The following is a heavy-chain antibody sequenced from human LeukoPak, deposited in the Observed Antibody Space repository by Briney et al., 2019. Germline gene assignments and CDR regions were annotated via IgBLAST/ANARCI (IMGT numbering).Heavy chain of an antibody. Sequence: PGGSLRLSCAASGFTFSSYHMDWVRRAPGKGLEWVSFISSSSDYISYADSVKGRFTISRDNAKNSLYPQMNSLRAEDTAVYYCAKRAYSDSDLRAFDIWGQGTMVTISS. CDR1: GFTFSSYH. CDR2: ISSSSDYI. J-gene: IGHJ3*02. D-gene: IGHD5-12*01. CDR3: AKRAYSDSDLRAFDI. V-gene: IGHV3-21*01.